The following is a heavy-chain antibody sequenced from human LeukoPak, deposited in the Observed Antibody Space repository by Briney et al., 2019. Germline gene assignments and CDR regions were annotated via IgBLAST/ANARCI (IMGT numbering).Heavy chain of an antibody. D-gene: IGHD3-22*01. Sequence: GASVQVSCKASGYTFTYYYIHWMRQAPGQGLEWMGWINPDTGDTSYAQNFQGRVTLTRDTSISTVYVELSRLRSDDTAVYYCAREAYEGVPLYYWGQGTLVTVSS. CDR1: GYTFTYYY. CDR2: INPDTGDT. CDR3: AREAYEGVPLYY. J-gene: IGHJ4*02. V-gene: IGHV1-2*02.